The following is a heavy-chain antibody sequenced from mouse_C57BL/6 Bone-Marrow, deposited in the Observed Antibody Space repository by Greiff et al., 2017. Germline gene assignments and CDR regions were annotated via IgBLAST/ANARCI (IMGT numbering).Heavy chain of an antibody. J-gene: IGHJ2*01. CDR2: FYPGNGDT. CDR1: GYTFTSYN. D-gene: IGHD2-10*02. V-gene: IGHV1-12*01. Sequence: QVQLQQSGAELVRPGASVKMSCKASGYTFTSYNMHWVKQTPRQGLEWIGAFYPGNGDTSYNQKFKGQATLTVDKSSSTAYMQLSSLTSEDSAVYFCARSGGWYGKAVYFDYWGQGTTLTVSS. CDR3: ARSGGWYGKAVYFDY.